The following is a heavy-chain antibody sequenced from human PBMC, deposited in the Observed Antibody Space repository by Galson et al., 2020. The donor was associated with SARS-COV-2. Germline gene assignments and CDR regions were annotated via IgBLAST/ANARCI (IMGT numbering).Heavy chain of an antibody. CDR3: ARTHKRITIFGVVTNWFDP. Sequence: SETLSLNCAVSGGSISSGDYSWSWLRQPPGKGLEWIGYIYHSGSTYYNPSLKSRVTISVDRSKNQFSLKLSSVTAADTAVYYCARTHKRITIFGVVTNWFDPWGQGTLVTVAS. D-gene: IGHD3-3*01. J-gene: IGHJ5*02. V-gene: IGHV4-30-2*01. CDR2: IYHSGST. CDR1: GGSISSGDYS.